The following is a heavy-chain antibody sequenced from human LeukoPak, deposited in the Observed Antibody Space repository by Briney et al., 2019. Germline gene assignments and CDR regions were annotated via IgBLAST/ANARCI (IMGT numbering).Heavy chain of an antibody. Sequence: GGSLRLSCAVSGLTFSSSWMDWVRQAPGRGLEWVASINPDGIKRYSADSVKGRFTISRDNARNSLYLQMDSLRVEDTAFYYCARDLAFSRLDYWGQGVLVTVSS. CDR2: INPDGIKR. CDR1: GLTFSSSW. CDR3: ARDLAFSRLDY. D-gene: IGHD2/OR15-2a*01. J-gene: IGHJ4*02. V-gene: IGHV3-7*01.